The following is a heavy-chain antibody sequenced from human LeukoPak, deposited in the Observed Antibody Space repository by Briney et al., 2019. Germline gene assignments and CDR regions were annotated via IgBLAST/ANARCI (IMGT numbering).Heavy chain of an antibody. V-gene: IGHV1-69*06. D-gene: IGHD1-1*01. CDR2: IMPVLDTG. CDR1: GGSFRRYA. Sequence: ASVKVSCKASGGSFRRYAFAWVRQAPGQGLEWMGGIMPVLDTGSYALGFQGRVTITADRSTSTAYMELRSLRPEDTALYYCAARDNGNDLLSYHAMDVWGNGTTVTVSS. CDR3: AARDNGNDLLSYHAMDV. J-gene: IGHJ6*04.